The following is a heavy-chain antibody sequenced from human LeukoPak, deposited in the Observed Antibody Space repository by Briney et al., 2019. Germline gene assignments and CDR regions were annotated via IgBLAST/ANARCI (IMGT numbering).Heavy chain of an antibody. V-gene: IGHV4-59*11. CDR1: GGSTRSHY. CDR2: LYNNGRT. J-gene: IGHJ3*02. CDR3: ARDARYYDSSGYYVFDI. D-gene: IGHD3-22*01. Sequence: PSETLSLTCTVSGGSTRSHYWGWIRQPPGKGLEWIGYLYNNGRTNYNPSLKSRVIISVDTSKNQFSLKLTSVTAADTAVYYCARDARYYDSSGYYVFDIWGQGTEVTVSS.